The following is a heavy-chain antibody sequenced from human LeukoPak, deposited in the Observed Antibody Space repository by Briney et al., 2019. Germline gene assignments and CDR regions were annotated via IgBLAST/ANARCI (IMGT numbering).Heavy chain of an antibody. CDR2: VYYGRSP. CDR1: GDSISRSTYY. V-gene: IGHV4-39*02. J-gene: IGHJ4*02. CDR3: ARSSGTGTFSY. Sequence: SETLSLTCTVSGDSISRSTYYWAWIRQPSGKGLEWIGSVYYGRSPYFNPSLESRATISVDTSKNHFSLKMSSVTAADTAVYYCARSSGTGTFSYWGQGTLVTVSS. D-gene: IGHD6-25*01.